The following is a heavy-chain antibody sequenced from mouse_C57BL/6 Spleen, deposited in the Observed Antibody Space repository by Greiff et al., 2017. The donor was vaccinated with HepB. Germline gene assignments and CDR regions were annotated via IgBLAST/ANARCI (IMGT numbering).Heavy chain of an antibody. CDR3: ASPLLLRYYAMDY. CDR1: GFTFSDYG. D-gene: IGHD1-1*01. V-gene: IGHV5-17*01. J-gene: IGHJ4*01. Sequence: EVKLMESGGGLVKPGGSLKLSCAASGFTFSDYGMHWVRQAPEKGLEWVAYISSGSSTIYYADTVKGRFTISRDNAKNTLFLQMTSLRSEDTAMYYCASPLLLRYYAMDYWGQGTSVTVSS. CDR2: ISSGSSTI.